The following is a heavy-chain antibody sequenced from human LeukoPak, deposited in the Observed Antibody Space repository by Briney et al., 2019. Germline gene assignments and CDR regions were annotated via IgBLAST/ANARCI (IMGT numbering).Heavy chain of an antibody. CDR1: GFTFSSYA. V-gene: IGHV3-53*01. CDR2: IYSGGST. Sequence: GGSLRLSCAASGFTFSSYAMSWVRQAPGKGLEWVSVIYSGGSTYYADSVKGRFTISRDNSKNTLYLQMNSLRAEDTAVYYCARARASMTIFGVVRSPFDPWGQGTLVTVSS. J-gene: IGHJ5*02. D-gene: IGHD3-3*01. CDR3: ARARASMTIFGVVRSPFDP.